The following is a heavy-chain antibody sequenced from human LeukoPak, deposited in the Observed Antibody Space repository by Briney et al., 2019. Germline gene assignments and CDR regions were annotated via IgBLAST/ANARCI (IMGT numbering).Heavy chain of an antibody. J-gene: IGHJ4*02. CDR2: IIPILGIA. Sequence: ASVKVSCKASGYTFTSYGISWVRQAPGQGLEWMGRIIPILGIANYAQKFQGRVTITADKSTSTAYMELSSLRSEDTAVYYCARDVRSNLLGYWGQGTLVTVSS. CDR1: GYTFTSYG. CDR3: ARDVRSNLLGY. D-gene: IGHD3-16*01. V-gene: IGHV1-69*04.